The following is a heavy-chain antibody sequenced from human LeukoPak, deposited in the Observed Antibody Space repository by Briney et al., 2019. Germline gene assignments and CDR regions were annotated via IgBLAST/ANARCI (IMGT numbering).Heavy chain of an antibody. CDR3: AKDRVVIRGDYFDY. V-gene: IGHV3-66*01. CDR1: GFTVSNNY. Sequence: GSLRLSCAASGFTVSNNYMSWVRQAPGKGLEWVSLIYSGGSTSYADSVKGRFTISRDNSKNTLHLQMNSLRAEDTAVYYCAKDRVVIRGDYFDYWGQGTLVTVSS. CDR2: IYSGGST. J-gene: IGHJ4*02. D-gene: IGHD3-22*01.